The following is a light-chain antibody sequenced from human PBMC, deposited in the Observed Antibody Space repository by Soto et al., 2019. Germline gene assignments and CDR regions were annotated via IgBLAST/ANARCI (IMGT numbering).Light chain of an antibody. CDR1: QSVRRY. CDR2: DAS. J-gene: IGKJ5*01. CDR3: QQRSSWPLIT. Sequence: EIVLTQSPATLSLSPGERATLSCRASQSVRRYLAWYQQKPGQAPRLLIYDASNRATGIPVRFSGSGSGTDFTLTISSLEPEDFAVYYCQQRSSWPLITFGQGTRVEIK. V-gene: IGKV3-11*01.